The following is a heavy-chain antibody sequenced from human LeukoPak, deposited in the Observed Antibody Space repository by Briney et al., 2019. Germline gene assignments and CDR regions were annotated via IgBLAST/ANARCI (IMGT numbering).Heavy chain of an antibody. CDR1: GDSISSSKKY. CDR2: IYYSGNT. V-gene: IGHV4-39*01. Sequence: SETLSLTCTVSGDSISSSKKYWGWVRQPPGKGLEWIGSIYYSGNTYYNPSLKSRVTIPLDTSRNQFSLRLSSVTAADTADYYCARAQGNGLIDFWGQGTLVTVSS. D-gene: IGHD3/OR15-3a*01. J-gene: IGHJ4*02. CDR3: ARAQGNGLIDF.